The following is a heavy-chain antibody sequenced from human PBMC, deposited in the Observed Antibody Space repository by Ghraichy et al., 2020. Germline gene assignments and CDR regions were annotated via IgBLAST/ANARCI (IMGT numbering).Heavy chain of an antibody. CDR2: ISSSSSYI. CDR3: ARDEGRYDSSGYYGDY. V-gene: IGHV3-21*01. CDR1: GFTFSSYS. D-gene: IGHD3-22*01. J-gene: IGHJ4*02. Sequence: GGSLRLSCAASGFTFSSYSMNWVRQAPGKGLEWVSSISSSSSYIYYADSVKGRFTISRDKAKNSLYLQMNSLRAEDTAVYYCARDEGRYDSSGYYGDYWGQGTLFTFSS.